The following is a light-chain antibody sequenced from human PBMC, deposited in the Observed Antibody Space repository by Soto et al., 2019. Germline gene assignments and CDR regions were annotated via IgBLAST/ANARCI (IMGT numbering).Light chain of an antibody. J-gene: IGLJ1*01. CDR1: SSDVGGYTY. V-gene: IGLV2-14*01. CDR3: SSYTSSSTLYV. Sequence: QSALTQPASVSGSPRQSITISCTGASSDVGGYTYVSWYQQHPGKAPKLMIYEVNNRPSGVSNRFSGSKSGNTASLTISGLQAEDEADYYCSSYTSSSTLYVFGTGTKAPS. CDR2: EVN.